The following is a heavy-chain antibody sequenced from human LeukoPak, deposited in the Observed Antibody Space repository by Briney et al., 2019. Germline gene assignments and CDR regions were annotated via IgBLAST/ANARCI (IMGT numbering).Heavy chain of an antibody. D-gene: IGHD3-10*01. CDR3: ARADWDYYGSGSPSASYGMDV. Sequence: SQTLSLTCAVSGGSISSGGYSWSWIRQPPGKGLEWIGYIYHSGSTYYNPSLKSRVTISVDRSKNQFSLKLSSVTAADTAVYYCARADWDYYGSGSPSASYGMDVWGQGTTVTVSS. J-gene: IGHJ6*02. CDR1: GGSISSGGYS. CDR2: IYHSGST. V-gene: IGHV4-30-2*01.